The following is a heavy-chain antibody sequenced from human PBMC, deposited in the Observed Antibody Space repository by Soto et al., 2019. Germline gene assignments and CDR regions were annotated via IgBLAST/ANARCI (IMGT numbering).Heavy chain of an antibody. D-gene: IGHD1-26*01. CDR1: GGSISSYY. J-gene: IGHJ4*02. CDR2: IYYSGST. Sequence: SETLSLTCTVSGGSISSYYWSWIRQPPGKGLEWIGYIYYSGSTNYNPSLKSRVTISVDTSKNQFSLKLSSVTAADTAVYYCATNLASSLGGAFDYWGQGTLVTVSS. V-gene: IGHV4-59*01. CDR3: ATNLASSLGGAFDY.